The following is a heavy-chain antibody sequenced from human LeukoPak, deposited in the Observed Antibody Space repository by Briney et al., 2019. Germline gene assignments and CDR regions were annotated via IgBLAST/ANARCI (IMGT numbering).Heavy chain of an antibody. V-gene: IGHV1-46*01. CDR3: ARAQGEVGATKGTIDY. J-gene: IGHJ4*02. CDR1: GYTFTSYY. Sequence: ASVKVSCKASGYTFTSYYMHWVRQAPGQGLEWMGIINPSGGSTSYAQKFQGRVTMTRDTSTSTVYMELSSLRSEDTAVYYCARAQGEVGATKGTIDYWGQGTLVTVSS. CDR2: INPSGGST. D-gene: IGHD1-26*01.